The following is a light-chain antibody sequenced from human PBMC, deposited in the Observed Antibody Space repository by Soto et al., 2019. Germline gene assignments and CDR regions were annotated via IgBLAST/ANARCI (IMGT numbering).Light chain of an antibody. V-gene: IGKV1-39*01. J-gene: IGKJ2*01. CDR2: AAS. CDR1: QSISSY. CDR3: QQTYSTPYT. Sequence: DIQMTQSPSSLSASVGDRVTITCRASQSISSYLNWYLQKPGKAPKLLIYAASSLQSGVPSRVSGSGSGTDFTLTISSLQPEDFATYYCQQTYSTPYTFGQGTKLEIK.